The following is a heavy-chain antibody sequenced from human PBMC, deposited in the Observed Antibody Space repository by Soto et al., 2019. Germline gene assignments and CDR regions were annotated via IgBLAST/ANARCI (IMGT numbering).Heavy chain of an antibody. CDR3: ASGIEISSGWAGLTYYYYGVDV. D-gene: IGHD6-19*01. CDR2: IIPIFGTA. CDR1: GGTFSSYA. Sequence: SVKVSCKASGGTFSSYAISWVRQAPGQGLEWMGGIIPIFGTANYAQKFQGRVTITADKSTSTAYMELSSLRSEDTAVYYCASGIEISSGWAGLTYYYYGVDVWGQGTTVTVSS. V-gene: IGHV1-69*06. J-gene: IGHJ6*02.